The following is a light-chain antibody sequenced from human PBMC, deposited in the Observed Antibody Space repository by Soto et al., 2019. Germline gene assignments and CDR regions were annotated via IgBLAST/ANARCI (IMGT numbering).Light chain of an antibody. CDR3: QQYGSSPRVT. J-gene: IGKJ3*01. CDR1: QSVSSN. CDR2: GAS. V-gene: IGKV3-20*01. Sequence: EIVMTQSPATLSVSPGEGATLSCRASQSVSSNLAWYQQKPGQAPRLLIYGASSRATGIPDRFSGSGSGTDFTLTISRLEPEDFAVYYCQQYGSSPRVTFGPGTKVDIK.